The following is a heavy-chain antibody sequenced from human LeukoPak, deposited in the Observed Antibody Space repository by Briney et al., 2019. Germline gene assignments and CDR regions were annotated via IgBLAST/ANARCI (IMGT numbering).Heavy chain of an antibody. CDR3: AREIQLWFRYFDY. CDR1: GGSISSYY. CDR2: IYYSGST. J-gene: IGHJ4*02. V-gene: IGHV4-59*05. Sequence: SSETLSLTCTVSGGSISSYYWSWIRQPPGKGLEWIGSIYYSGSTYYNPSLKSRVTISLDTSKNQFSLKLSSVTAADTAVYYCAREIQLWFRYFDYWGQGTLVTVSS. D-gene: IGHD5-18*01.